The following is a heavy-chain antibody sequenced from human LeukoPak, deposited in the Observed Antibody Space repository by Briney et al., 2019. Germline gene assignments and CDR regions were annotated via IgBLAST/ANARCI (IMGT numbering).Heavy chain of an antibody. J-gene: IGHJ4*02. CDR1: GFTFSNYA. CDR3: AKDRTTAPRIIDY. CDR2: FSGSGST. D-gene: IGHD1-1*01. Sequence: GGSLRLSCAGFGFTFSNYAMSWVRQAPGKGLEWVSGFSGSGSTYYADSVEGRFTISRDNSKNTLYLQMNSLRAEDTAVYYCAKDRTTAPRIIDYWGQGTLVTVSS. V-gene: IGHV3-23*01.